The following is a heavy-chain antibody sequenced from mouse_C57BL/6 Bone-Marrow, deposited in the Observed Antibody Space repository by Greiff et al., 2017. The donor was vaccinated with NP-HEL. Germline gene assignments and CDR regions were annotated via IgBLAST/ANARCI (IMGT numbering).Heavy chain of an antibody. Sequence: QVQLQQPGAELVRPGTSVKLSCKASGYTFTSYWMHWVKQRSGQGLEWIGVIDPSDSYTNYNQKFKGKATLTVDTSSSTAYMQLSSLTSEDSAVYYGARVSTMVKWFAYWGQGTLVTVSA. D-gene: IGHD2-2*01. V-gene: IGHV1-59*01. CDR3: ARVSTMVKWFAY. CDR1: GYTFTSYW. J-gene: IGHJ3*01. CDR2: IDPSDSYT.